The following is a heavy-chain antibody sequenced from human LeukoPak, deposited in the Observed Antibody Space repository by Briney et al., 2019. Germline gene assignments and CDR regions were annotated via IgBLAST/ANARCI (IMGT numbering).Heavy chain of an antibody. Sequence: SVKVSCKASGGTFSSYAISWVRQAPGQGLEWMGGIIPIFGTANYAQKFQGRVTITADESTSTAYMELSSLRSEDTAVYYCARGPTTVTTENWFDPWGQGTLVTVSS. V-gene: IGHV1-69*13. CDR1: GGTFSSYA. D-gene: IGHD4-17*01. CDR3: ARGPTTVTTENWFDP. J-gene: IGHJ5*02. CDR2: IIPIFGTA.